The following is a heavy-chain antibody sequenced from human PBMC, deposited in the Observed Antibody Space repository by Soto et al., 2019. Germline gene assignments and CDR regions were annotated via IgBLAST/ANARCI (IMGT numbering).Heavy chain of an antibody. J-gene: IGHJ5*02. D-gene: IGHD1-1*01. CDR3: AKDVSGTTGGWCDP. V-gene: IGHV3-23*01. Sequence: EVQLSESGGGLVQSGGSLRLSCAASGFTFSSYAMGWVRQAPGKGLEWVSSISGSGGSTYYADSVKGRFTFSRDNSKNTVYLQMNSLRAEDTAVYYCAKDVSGTTGGWCDPWGQGTLVTVSS. CDR2: ISGSGGST. CDR1: GFTFSSYA.